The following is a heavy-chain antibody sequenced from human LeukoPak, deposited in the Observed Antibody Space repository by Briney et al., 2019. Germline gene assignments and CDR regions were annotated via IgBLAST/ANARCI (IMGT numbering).Heavy chain of an antibody. J-gene: IGHJ4*02. V-gene: IGHV3-33*01. CDR1: GFTFSSYG. D-gene: IGHD1-20*01. Sequence: PGGSLRLSCAASGFTFSSYGMHWVRQAPGKGLEWVAVIWYDGSNKYYADSVKGRFTISRDNSKNTLYLQMNSLRAEDTAVYYCARAPYNWNDLNYWGQGTLVTVSS. CDR2: IWYDGSNK. CDR3: ARAPYNWNDLNY.